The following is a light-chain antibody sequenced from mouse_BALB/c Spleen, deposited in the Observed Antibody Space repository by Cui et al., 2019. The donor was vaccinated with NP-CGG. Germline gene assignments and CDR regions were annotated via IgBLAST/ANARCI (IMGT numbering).Light chain of an antibody. CDR2: GTN. Sequence: QAVVTQESALTTSPGATVTLTCRSSTGTVTTSNYANWVQEKPDHVFTGLIGGTNNRAPGVPARFSGSLIGDKAALTITGAQTEDEAIYFCALWYSNHWVFGGGTKLTVL. CDR3: ALWYSNHWV. CDR1: TGTVTTSNY. J-gene: IGLJ1*01. V-gene: IGLV1*01.